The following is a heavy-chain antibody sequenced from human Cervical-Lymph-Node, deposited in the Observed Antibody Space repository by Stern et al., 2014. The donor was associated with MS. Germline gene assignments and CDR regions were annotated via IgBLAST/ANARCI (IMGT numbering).Heavy chain of an antibody. CDR3: AKDRGMIVVVTYSLDN. V-gene: IGHV3-30*18. CDR1: GFSFSSYG. CDR2: ISSDGSNT. Sequence: MQLVESGGGVVQPGRSLRLSCVASGFSFSSYGMHWVRQAPGKGLEWVAVISSDGSNTYYADSVKGRITISRDNSKNTLYLQLSSLRPEDTAVYYCAKDRGMIVVVTYSLDNGGQGTLVTVSS. J-gene: IGHJ4*02. D-gene: IGHD3-22*01.